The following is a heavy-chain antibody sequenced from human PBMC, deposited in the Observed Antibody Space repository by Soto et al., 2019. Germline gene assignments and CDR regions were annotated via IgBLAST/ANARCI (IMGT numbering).Heavy chain of an antibody. Sequence: GGSLRLSCAASGFTFSSYWMSWVRQAPGKGLEWVANIKQDGSEKYYVDSVKGRFTISRDNAKNSLYLQMNSLRAEDTAVYYCARESDIVVVVAANYGMDVWGQGTTVTVSS. CDR2: IKQDGSEK. J-gene: IGHJ6*02. V-gene: IGHV3-7*01. CDR3: ARESDIVVVVAANYGMDV. D-gene: IGHD2-15*01. CDR1: GFTFSSYW.